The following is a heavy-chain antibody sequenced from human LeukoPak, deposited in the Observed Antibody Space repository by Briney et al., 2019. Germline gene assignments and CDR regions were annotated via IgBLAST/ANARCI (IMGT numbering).Heavy chain of an antibody. CDR1: GYTLTELS. D-gene: IGHD3-22*01. CDR3: ATAPYYDSSGYYFSGSRFDY. V-gene: IGHV1-24*01. CDR2: FDPEDGET. J-gene: IGHJ4*02. Sequence: GASVKVSFKVSGYTLTELSMHWVRQAPGKGLEWMGGFDPEDGETIYAQKFQGRVTMTEDTSTDTAYMELSSLRSEDTAVYYCATAPYYDSSGYYFSGSRFDYWGQGTLVTVSS.